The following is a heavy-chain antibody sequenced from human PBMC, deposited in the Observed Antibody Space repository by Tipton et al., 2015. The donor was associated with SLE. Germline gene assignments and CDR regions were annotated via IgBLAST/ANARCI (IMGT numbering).Heavy chain of an antibody. V-gene: IGHV4-59*02. D-gene: IGHD2-2*01. CDR1: AYSVSSRY. CDR2: ISYNAQT. CDR3: ARLDSTWDPLDN. J-gene: IGHJ4*02. Sequence: TLSLTCTVSAYSVSSRYWSWSRPPPGRSPEWLGYISYNAQTNSNPSLKSRLTMSVDTSKNQFSLELRSVTAADTAVYYCARLDSTWDPLDNWGQGTLVTVSS.